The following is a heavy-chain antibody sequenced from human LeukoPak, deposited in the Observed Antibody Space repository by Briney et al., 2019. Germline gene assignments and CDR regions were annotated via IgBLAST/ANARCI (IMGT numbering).Heavy chain of an antibody. CDR1: GFTFSSYA. CDR2: ISGSGGST. CDR3: AKEGGDGSGKGDYYYMDV. D-gene: IGHD3-10*01. V-gene: IGHV3-23*01. Sequence: GWSLRLSCAASGFTFSSYAMSWVRQAPGKGLEWVSAISGSGGSTYYADSVKGRFTISRDNSKNTLYLQMNSLRAEDTAVYYCAKEGGDGSGKGDYYYMDVWGKGTTVTVSS. J-gene: IGHJ6*03.